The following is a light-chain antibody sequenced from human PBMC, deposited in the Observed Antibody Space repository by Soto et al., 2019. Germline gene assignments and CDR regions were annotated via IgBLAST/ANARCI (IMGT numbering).Light chain of an antibody. Sequence: DNQLTQSPSFLSASVGDRVTIACRASQGITNYLAWYQQKPGKAPKLLIYDASNLETGVPSRFSGSGSGTDFTFTISSLQPEDIATYYCQQYDNLPLTFGGGTKVEIK. CDR1: QGITNY. CDR3: QQYDNLPLT. J-gene: IGKJ4*01. V-gene: IGKV1-33*01. CDR2: DAS.